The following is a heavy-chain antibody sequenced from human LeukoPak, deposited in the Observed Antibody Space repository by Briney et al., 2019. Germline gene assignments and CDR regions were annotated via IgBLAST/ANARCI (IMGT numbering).Heavy chain of an antibody. CDR1: GYTFTNYD. V-gene: IGHV1-8*01. J-gene: IGHJ4*02. CDR3: VRGVRIAVAGTHYYFDY. Sequence: SVKVSCKASGYTFTNYDINWVRQATGQGLEWMGWMNPNSGNTGYAQKFQGRVTMTKSTSITTAYMDLSSLRSEDTAVYYCVRGVRIAVAGTHYYFDYWGQGTLVTVSS. CDR2: MNPNSGNT. D-gene: IGHD6-19*01.